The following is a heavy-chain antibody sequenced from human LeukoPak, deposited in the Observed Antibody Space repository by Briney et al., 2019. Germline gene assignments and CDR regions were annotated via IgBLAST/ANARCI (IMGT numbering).Heavy chain of an antibody. J-gene: IGHJ4*02. Sequence: ASVKVSCKASGYTFTGYYMHWVRQAPGQGLEWMGWINPNSGGTNYAQKFQGRVTMTRDTSISTAYMELSRLRSDDTAVYYCARDHSPYSSGARSYSGYFDYWGQGTPVTVSS. CDR1: GYTFTGYY. CDR2: INPNSGGT. CDR3: ARDHSPYSSGARSYSGYFDY. V-gene: IGHV1-2*02. D-gene: IGHD2-15*01.